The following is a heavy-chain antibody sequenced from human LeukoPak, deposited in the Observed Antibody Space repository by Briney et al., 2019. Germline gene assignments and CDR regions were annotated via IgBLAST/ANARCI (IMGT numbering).Heavy chain of an antibody. CDR1: GYTLTELS. Sequence: ASVKVSCKVSGYTLTELSMHWVRQAPGKGLEWMGGFDPEDGETIYAQKFQGRVTMTEDTSTDTAYMELSSLRSEDTAVYYCAIDFAPNDFWSGSSGMNVWGKGTTVTVSS. V-gene: IGHV1-24*01. CDR2: FDPEDGET. J-gene: IGHJ6*03. CDR3: AIDFAPNDFWSGSSGMNV. D-gene: IGHD3-3*01.